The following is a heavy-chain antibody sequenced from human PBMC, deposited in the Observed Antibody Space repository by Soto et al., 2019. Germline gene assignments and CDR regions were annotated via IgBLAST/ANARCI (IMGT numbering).Heavy chain of an antibody. D-gene: IGHD3-22*01. Sequence: GKSLKISCKGSGYSFTSYWMGWVRQMPGKGLEWMGIIYPGDSDTGYSPSFQDQVTISAARAIRTAYLQWSSLKASDTARYYCTRHTWDYYDRPTSYYYGKDVWGQGNTGTVSS. CDR2: IYPGDSDT. CDR1: GYSFTSYW. CDR3: TRHTWDYYDRPTSYYYGKDV. V-gene: IGHV5-51*01. J-gene: IGHJ6*02.